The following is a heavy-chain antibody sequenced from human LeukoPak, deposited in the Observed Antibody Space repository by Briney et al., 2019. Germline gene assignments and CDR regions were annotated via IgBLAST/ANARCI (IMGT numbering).Heavy chain of an antibody. CDR1: GFTFSTYW. V-gene: IGHV3-7*01. CDR2: IKQDGSEK. CDR3: ARVVSVSLVVVTYYYYGMDV. J-gene: IGHJ6*02. D-gene: IGHD3-22*01. Sequence: GGSLRLSCAASGFTFSTYWMSWVRQAPGKGLEWVANIKQDGSEKSYVDSVKGRFTISRDNAKNSLYLQMNGLRAEDTAVYYCARVVSVSLVVVTYYYYGMDVWGQGTTVTVSS.